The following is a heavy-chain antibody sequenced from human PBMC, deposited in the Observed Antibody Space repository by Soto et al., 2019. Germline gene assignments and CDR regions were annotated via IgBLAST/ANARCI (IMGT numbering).Heavy chain of an antibody. CDR3: AKALRYFDWLPYGPFDY. Sequence: GGSLRLSCAASGFTFSSYAMRWVRQAPGKGLEWVSAISGSGGSTYYADSVKGRFTISRDNSKNTLYLQMNSLRAEDTAVYYCAKALRYFDWLPYGPFDYWGQGTLVTVSS. CDR1: GFTFSSYA. CDR2: ISGSGGST. V-gene: IGHV3-23*01. D-gene: IGHD3-9*01. J-gene: IGHJ4*02.